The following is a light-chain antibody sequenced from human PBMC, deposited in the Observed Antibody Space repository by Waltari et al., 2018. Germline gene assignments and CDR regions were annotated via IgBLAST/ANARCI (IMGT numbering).Light chain of an antibody. Sequence: EIVMTQSPATLSVSPGVRVTLSCRASQSVSSSLAWYQQKPGQAPSLLIYGAATRANGIPASFSGSGSGTEFTLTISILQSEDIAIYYCQQYNNWLYTFGEGTELEIK. V-gene: IGKV3-15*01. J-gene: IGKJ2*01. CDR2: GAA. CDR1: QSVSSS. CDR3: QQYNNWLYT.